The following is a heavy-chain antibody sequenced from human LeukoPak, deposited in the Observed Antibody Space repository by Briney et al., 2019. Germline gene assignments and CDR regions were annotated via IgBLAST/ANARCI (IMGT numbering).Heavy chain of an antibody. Sequence: ASVKVSCKATSYISLLRQAPGQGLEWMGWIGSYAGDTYYAQKFQGRVTVTTDTSSSTAYMELRSLRSDDTAVYYCARDFWNFDDSRGYYRDFDSWGQGTLVTVSS. J-gene: IGHJ5*01. V-gene: IGHV1-18*01. CDR1: TSY. CDR2: IGSYAGDT. CDR3: ARDFWNFDDSRGYYRDFDS. D-gene: IGHD3-22*01.